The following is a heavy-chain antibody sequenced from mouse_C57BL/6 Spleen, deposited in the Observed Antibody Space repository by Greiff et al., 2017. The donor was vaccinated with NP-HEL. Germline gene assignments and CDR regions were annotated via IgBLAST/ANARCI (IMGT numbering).Heavy chain of an antibody. D-gene: IGHD1-1*01. J-gene: IGHJ2*01. CDR3: ARSPITTVVAPYFDY. CDR1: GYTFTSYW. CDR2: IDPSDSYT. Sequence: QVQLQQPGAELVKPGASVKLSCKASGYTFTSYWMQWVKQRPGQGLEWIGEIDPSDSYTNYNQKFKGKATLTVDTSSSTDYMQLSSLTSEDAAVYFCARSPITTVVAPYFDYWGQGTTLTVSS. V-gene: IGHV1-50*01.